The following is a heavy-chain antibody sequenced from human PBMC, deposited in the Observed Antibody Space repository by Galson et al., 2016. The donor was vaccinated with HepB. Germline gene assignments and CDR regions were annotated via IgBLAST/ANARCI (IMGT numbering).Heavy chain of an antibody. CDR2: IYWDDDK. CDR3: AHGPHTLIDSYYRRDFAH. D-gene: IGHD1-26*01. CDR1: GFSLNTDEVA. J-gene: IGHJ4*02. V-gene: IGHV2-5*02. Sequence: PALVKPTQTLTLTCSFYGFSLNTDEVAVGWIRQPPGKALEWLALIYWDDDKRYTPSLQNRLTITKDTSKNQVVLTMTDMDPVDTATYYCAHGPHTLIDSYYRRDFAHWGPGTPVTVSS.